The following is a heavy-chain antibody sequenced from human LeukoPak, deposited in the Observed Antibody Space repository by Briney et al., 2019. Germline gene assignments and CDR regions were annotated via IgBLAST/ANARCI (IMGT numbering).Heavy chain of an antibody. D-gene: IGHD5-24*01. CDR2: IYYSGST. V-gene: IGHV4-59*01. CDR3: ARWAATYYYYYYMDV. J-gene: IGHJ6*03. CDR1: GGSISSYY. Sequence: SETLSLTCTVSGGSISSYYWSWIRQPPGKGLEWIGYIYYSGSTNYNPSLKSRVTISVDTSKNQFSLKLSPVTAADTAVYYCARWAATYYYYYYMDVWGKGTTVTVSS.